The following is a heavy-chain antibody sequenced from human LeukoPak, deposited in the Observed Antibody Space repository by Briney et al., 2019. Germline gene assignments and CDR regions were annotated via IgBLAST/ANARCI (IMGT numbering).Heavy chain of an antibody. Sequence: PSETLSLTCTVSGGSISSSSYYWGWIRQPPGKGLEWIGSIYYSGSTYYNPSLKSRVTISVDASKNQFSLKLSSVTAADTAVYYCARSHCSSTSCYYGAWFDPWGQGTLVTVSS. D-gene: IGHD2-2*01. CDR2: IYYSGST. CDR3: ARSHCSSTSCYYGAWFDP. CDR1: GGSISSSSYY. J-gene: IGHJ5*02. V-gene: IGHV4-39*01.